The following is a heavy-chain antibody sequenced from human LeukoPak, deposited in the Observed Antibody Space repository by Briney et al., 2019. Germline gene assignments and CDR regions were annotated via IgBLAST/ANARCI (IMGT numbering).Heavy chain of an antibody. CDR2: IYYSGST. V-gene: IGHV4-31*03. Sequence: SQTLSLTCTVSGGSISSGGYYWSWIRQHPGKGLEWIGYIYYSGSTYYNPSLKSRVTISVDTSKNQFSLKLSSVTAADTAVYYCARVSPAAYYDGMDVWGKGTTVTVSS. CDR1: GGSISSGGYY. CDR3: ARVSPAAYYDGMDV. J-gene: IGHJ6*04.